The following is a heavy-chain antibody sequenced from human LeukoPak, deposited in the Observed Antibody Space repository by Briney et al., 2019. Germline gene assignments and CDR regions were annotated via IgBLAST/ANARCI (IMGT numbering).Heavy chain of an antibody. V-gene: IGHV3-11*04. J-gene: IGHJ4*02. CDR3: ASGDYDYVWGSYRFFDY. D-gene: IGHD3-16*02. CDR2: ISSSGSTI. Sequence: GGSLRLSCAASGFTFSDYYMSWIRQAPGKGLEWVSYISSSGSTIYYADSVKGRFTISRDNAKNSLYLQMNSLRAEDTAVYYCASGDYDYVWGSYRFFDYWGQGTLVTVSS. CDR1: GFTFSDYY.